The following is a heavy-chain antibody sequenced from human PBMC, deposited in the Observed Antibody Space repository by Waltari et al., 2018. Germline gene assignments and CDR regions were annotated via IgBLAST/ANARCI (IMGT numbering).Heavy chain of an antibody. J-gene: IGHJ4*02. Sequence: QVQLQESGPGLVKPSETLSLTCTVSGGSISSSYWSWIRQPPGKGLEWIGYIYYSGSTNYNPALKSRVTISVDTSKNQFSLKLSSVTAADTAVYYCARVGGDFWSGYYSFFDYWGQGTLVTVSS. D-gene: IGHD3-3*01. CDR3: ARVGGDFWSGYYSFFDY. CDR2: IYYSGST. CDR1: GGSISSSY. V-gene: IGHV4-59*01.